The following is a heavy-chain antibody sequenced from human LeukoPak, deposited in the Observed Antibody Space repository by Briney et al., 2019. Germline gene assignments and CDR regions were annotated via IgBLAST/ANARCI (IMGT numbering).Heavy chain of an antibody. J-gene: IGHJ6*03. D-gene: IGHD1-26*01. CDR2: ISYDGSNK. V-gene: IGHV3-30*04. CDR1: GFTFSSYA. CDR3: ARDPYSESYGDYYYYFMDI. Sequence: PGRSLRLSCAASGFTFSSYAMHWVRQAPGKGLEGVAVISYDGSNKYYADSVKGRFTISRDNAKNSLYLQMNSLRADDTAVYYCARDPYSESYGDYYYYFMDIWGKGTTVTISS.